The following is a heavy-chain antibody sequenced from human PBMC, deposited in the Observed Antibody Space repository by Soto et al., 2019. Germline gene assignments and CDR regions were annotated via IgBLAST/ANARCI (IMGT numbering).Heavy chain of an antibody. D-gene: IGHD3-9*01. V-gene: IGHV3-23*01. J-gene: IGHJ4*02. CDR1: GYTFSSYA. CDR2: ISAGGGST. CDR3: AKDRDILTGYYGY. Sequence: GGSLRLSCAPSGYTFSSYAMSWVRQAPGKGLEWVSSISAGGGSTYYADSVKGRFPISRDNSKNTLYLQMKSLRSEDTAVYYCAKDRDILTGYYGYWGQGTLVTVSS.